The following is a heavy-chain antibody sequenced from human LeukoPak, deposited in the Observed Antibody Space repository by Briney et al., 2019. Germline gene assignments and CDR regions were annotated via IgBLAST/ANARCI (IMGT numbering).Heavy chain of an antibody. CDR2: ITGKSSYI. Sequence: GGSLRLSCAASGFTFSSYSMNWVRQAPGKGLEWVSSITGKSSYIYYADSVKGRFTISRDSAKNSLYLHMNSLRAEDTAVYYCARAASGTVYWGLGTLVTVSS. CDR1: GFTFSSYS. CDR3: ARAASGTVY. D-gene: IGHD1-7*01. J-gene: IGHJ4*02. V-gene: IGHV3-21*01.